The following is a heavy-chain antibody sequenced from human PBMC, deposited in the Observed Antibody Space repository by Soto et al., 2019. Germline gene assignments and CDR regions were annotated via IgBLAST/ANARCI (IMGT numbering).Heavy chain of an antibody. CDR2: INPSGGST. J-gene: IGHJ6*03. Sequence: ASVKVSCKASGYTFTSYYMHWVRQAPGQGLEWMGIINPSGGSTSYAQKFQGRVTMTRDTSTSTAYMELRSLRSDDTAVYYCARVYCSGGSCYQRHYYYYYMDVWGKGTTVTVSS. CDR1: GYTFTSYY. D-gene: IGHD2-15*01. CDR3: ARVYCSGGSCYQRHYYYYYMDV. V-gene: IGHV1-46*01.